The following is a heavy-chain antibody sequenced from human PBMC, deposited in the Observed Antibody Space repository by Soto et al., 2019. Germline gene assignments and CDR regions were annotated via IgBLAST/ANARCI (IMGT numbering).Heavy chain of an antibody. CDR1: GLTFSNYA. CDR3: AKNQERELPRVIDF. D-gene: IGHD1-7*01. Sequence: PGGSLRLSCATSGLTFSNYAMSWVRQAPGGRLEWVSSMSGSSSTTYYADSVKGRFTISRDRSKSALYLQMSSLRAEDTALYYCAKNQERELPRVIDFWGQGTLVTVSS. J-gene: IGHJ4*02. CDR2: MSGSSSTT. V-gene: IGHV3-23*01.